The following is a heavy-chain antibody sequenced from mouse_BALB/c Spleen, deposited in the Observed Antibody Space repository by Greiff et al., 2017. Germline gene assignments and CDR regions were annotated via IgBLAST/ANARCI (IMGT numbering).Heavy chain of an antibody. Sequence: QVQLKESGPELVRPGVSVKISCKGSGYTFTDYAMHWVKQSHAKSLEWIGVISTYSGNTNYNQKFKGKATMTVDKSSSTAYMELARLTSEDSAIYYCASGGLTGYFDVWGAGTTVTVSS. CDR1: GYTFTDYA. J-gene: IGHJ1*01. D-gene: IGHD4-1*01. CDR2: ISTYSGNT. CDR3: ASGGLTGYFDV. V-gene: IGHV1-67*01.